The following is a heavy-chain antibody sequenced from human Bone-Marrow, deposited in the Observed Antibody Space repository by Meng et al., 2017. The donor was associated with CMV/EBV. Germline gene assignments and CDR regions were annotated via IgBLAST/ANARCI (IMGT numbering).Heavy chain of an antibody. D-gene: IGHD2-8*01. J-gene: IGHJ4*03. Sequence: SVKVSCKASGYTFTSYDINWVRQATGQGLEWMGRFIPMVDIAVYAQTFQGRVTITADKSTSTTYMELSSLRSEDTAVYFCARDRDLIFDSWGHGTVVTVSS. CDR3: ARDRDLIFDS. CDR2: FIPMVDIA. CDR1: GYTFTSYD. V-gene: IGHV1-69*04.